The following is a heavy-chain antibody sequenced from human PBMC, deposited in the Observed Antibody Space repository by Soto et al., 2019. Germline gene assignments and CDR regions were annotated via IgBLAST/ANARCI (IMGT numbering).Heavy chain of an antibody. J-gene: IGHJ4*02. V-gene: IGHV4-39*01. Sequence: PSETLSLTCTVSGGSISSSSYYWGWIRQPPGKGLEWIGSIYYSGSTYYNPSLKSRVTISVDTSKNQFSLKLSSVTAADTAVYYCARFTVTIRTYDFDYWGQGTLVTVSS. CDR3: ARFTVTIRTYDFDY. CDR1: GGSISSSSYY. CDR2: IYYSGST. D-gene: IGHD4-17*01.